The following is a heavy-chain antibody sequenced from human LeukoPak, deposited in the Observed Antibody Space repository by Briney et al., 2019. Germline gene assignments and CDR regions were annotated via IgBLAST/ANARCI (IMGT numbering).Heavy chain of an antibody. CDR3: ANLLGGDSGYDWSTYYMDV. Sequence: TGGSLRLSCAASAFTFSSYGMSWVRQAPGKGLEWVSAISASGGTSYYADSVKGRFTISRDNSKNTLYLQMNSLRAEDTAVYYCANLLGGDSGYDWSTYYMDVWGKGTTVTISS. D-gene: IGHD5-12*01. J-gene: IGHJ6*03. V-gene: IGHV3-23*01. CDR1: AFTFSSYG. CDR2: ISASGGTS.